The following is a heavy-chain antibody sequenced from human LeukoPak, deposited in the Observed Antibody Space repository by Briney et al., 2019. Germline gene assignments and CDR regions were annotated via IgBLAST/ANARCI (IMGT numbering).Heavy chain of an antibody. CDR3: VRDTFSPDAFDI. V-gene: IGHV3-21*03. D-gene: IGHD3-16*01. J-gene: IGHJ3*02. CDR2: ISTSSSYI. CDR1: GVTVSSNS. Sequence: GGSLRLSCAAPGVTVSSNSMNWGRHALGKRLEWVSPISTSSSYIYSADSVKGRFTISRDNTKNSLYLQMKSLRAVATAVSYNVRDTFSPDAFDIWGEGTMVTVSS.